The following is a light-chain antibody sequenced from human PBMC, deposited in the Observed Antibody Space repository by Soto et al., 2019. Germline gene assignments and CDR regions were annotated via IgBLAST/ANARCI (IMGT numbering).Light chain of an antibody. CDR3: QQYDSSLGGT. CDR2: GAY. J-gene: IGKJ4*01. Sequence: EIVLTQSPGNLSLSPLERVNVSRRASHIVSNNYLAWYQQKPGQAHTLLIYGAYNRATGIPDRFSGSGSGTDFTLTISSLEPEDFAVYNCQQYDSSLGGTFGEGTKVDIK. V-gene: IGKV3-20*01. CDR1: HIVSNNY.